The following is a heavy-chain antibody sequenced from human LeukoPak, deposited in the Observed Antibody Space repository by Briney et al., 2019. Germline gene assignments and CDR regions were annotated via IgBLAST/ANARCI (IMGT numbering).Heavy chain of an antibody. D-gene: IGHD2-15*01. Sequence: ASVKVSCKASGYTLTDYYMHWVRQAPGQGLEWMGWMNPNSGNTGYAQKFQGRVTMTRNTSISTAYMELSSLRSEDTAVYYCARWVVVVVAGGDAFDIWGQGTMVTVSS. J-gene: IGHJ3*02. CDR1: GYTLTDYY. CDR3: ARWVVVVVAGGDAFDI. CDR2: MNPNSGNT. V-gene: IGHV1-8*02.